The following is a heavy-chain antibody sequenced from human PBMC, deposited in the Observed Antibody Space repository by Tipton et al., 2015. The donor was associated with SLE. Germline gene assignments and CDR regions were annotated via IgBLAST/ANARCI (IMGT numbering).Heavy chain of an antibody. V-gene: IGHV4-31*02. CDR1: GGSISSGGYY. CDR2: IYYSGST. CDR3: ARDGYSSGWYSIDY. J-gene: IGHJ4*02. D-gene: IGHD6-19*01. Sequence: LRLSCTVSGGSISSGGYYWSWIRRHLGKGLEWIGYIYYSGSTYYNPSLKSRVTISIDTSKNQFSLKLSSVTAADTAVYYCARDGYSSGWYSIDYWGQGTLVTVSS.